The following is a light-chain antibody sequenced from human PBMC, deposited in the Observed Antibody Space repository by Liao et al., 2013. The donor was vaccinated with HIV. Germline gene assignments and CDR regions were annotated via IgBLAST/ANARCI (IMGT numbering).Light chain of an antibody. CDR3: QAWDSTTGV. J-gene: IGLJ1*01. CDR1: NIGSKS. CDR2: FDS. Sequence: SYELTQPPSLSVAPGKTATITCGGNNIGSKSVHWYQQKPGQAPLLVISFDSDRPSGIPERFSGSNSGNTATLTISRVEAGDEADYYCQAWDSTTGVFGTGTKVTVL. V-gene: IGLV3-21*01.